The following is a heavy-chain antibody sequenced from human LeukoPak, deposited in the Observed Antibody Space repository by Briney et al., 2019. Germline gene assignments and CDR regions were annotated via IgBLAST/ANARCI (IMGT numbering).Heavy chain of an antibody. CDR2: IYRSGST. D-gene: IGHD5-12*01. V-gene: IGHV3-53*01. J-gene: IGHJ4*02. CDR1: GFTVSSNY. CDR3: ARGYSGYDFGY. Sequence: GGSLRLSCAASGFTVSSNYMSWVRQTPGKGLEWVSVIYRSGSTYYADSVKGRFTISRDNPKNTLYLQMNSLRAEDTAVYYCARGYSGYDFGYWGQGTLVTVSS.